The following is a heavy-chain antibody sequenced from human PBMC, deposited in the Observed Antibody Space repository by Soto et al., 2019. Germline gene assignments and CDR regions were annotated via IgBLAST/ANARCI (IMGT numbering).Heavy chain of an antibody. CDR1: GLAVTSNY. D-gene: IGHD5-18*01. Sequence: EVQLVETGGGLIQPGGSLSLSCAASGLAVTSNYMSWVRQAPGKGLEWVSIVYSSGTTYYADSVKGRFTFSRDKSKSTIYLQMRNLRAEDTAVYYCARVDTYDYYYSMDVWGQGTTVTVSS. J-gene: IGHJ6*02. CDR2: VYSSGTT. CDR3: ARVDTYDYYYSMDV. V-gene: IGHV3-53*02.